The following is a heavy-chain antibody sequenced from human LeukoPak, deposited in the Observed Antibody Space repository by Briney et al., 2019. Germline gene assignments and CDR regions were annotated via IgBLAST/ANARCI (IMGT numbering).Heavy chain of an antibody. Sequence: GGSLRLSCAASGFTFSDYYMNWIRQAPGKGLEWISYINTGGTTIYYADSMKGRFTISRDDAKNSLYLQMNSLRVEDTALYYCARALTDYWGQGTLVTVSS. CDR1: GFTFSDYY. CDR3: ARALTDY. CDR2: INTGGTTI. V-gene: IGHV3-11*01. J-gene: IGHJ4*02.